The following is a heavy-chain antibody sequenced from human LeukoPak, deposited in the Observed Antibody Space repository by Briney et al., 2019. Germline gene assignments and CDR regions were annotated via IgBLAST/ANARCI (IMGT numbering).Heavy chain of an antibody. CDR3: ARYIAAAGTLGY. D-gene: IGHD6-13*01. J-gene: IGHJ4*02. CDR2: IIPIFGTA. Sequence: SVKVSCKASGGTFSSYAISWVRQAPGQGLEWMGGIIPIFGTANYAQKFQGRVTITADKSTSTAYMELSSPRSEDTAVYYCARYIAAAGTLGYWGQGTLVTVSS. V-gene: IGHV1-69*06. CDR1: GGTFSSYA.